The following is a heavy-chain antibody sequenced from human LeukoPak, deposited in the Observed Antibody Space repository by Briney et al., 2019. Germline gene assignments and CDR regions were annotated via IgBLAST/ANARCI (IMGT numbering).Heavy chain of an antibody. V-gene: IGHV3-21*01. CDR2: ISSSSSYI. J-gene: IGHJ4*02. CDR3: ARVWDVVVVVAATPDY. Sequence: GGSLRLSCSASGFTFSSYAMTWVRQAPGKGLEWVSSISSSSSYIYYADSVKGRFTISRDNAKNSLYLQMNSLRAEDTAVYYCARVWDVVVVVAATPDYWGQGTLVTVSS. CDR1: GFTFSSYA. D-gene: IGHD2-15*01.